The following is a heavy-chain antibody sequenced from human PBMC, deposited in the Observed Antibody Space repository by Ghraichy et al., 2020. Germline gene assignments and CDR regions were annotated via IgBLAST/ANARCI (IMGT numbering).Heavy chain of an antibody. V-gene: IGHV3-23*01. CDR1: GFTFSSYA. CDR2: ISGSGGST. D-gene: IGHD6-19*01. Sequence: GGSLRLSCAASGFTFSSYAMTWVRLAPGKGLEWVSGISGSGGSTYYADSVKGRFTISRDNSKNTLYLQMNSLRAADTAVYYCAKSVAVAGTDYFDYWGQGTLVTVSS. CDR3: AKSVAVAGTDYFDY. J-gene: IGHJ4*02.